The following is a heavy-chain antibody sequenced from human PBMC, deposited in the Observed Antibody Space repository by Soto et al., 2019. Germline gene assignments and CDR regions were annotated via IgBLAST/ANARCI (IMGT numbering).Heavy chain of an antibody. J-gene: IGHJ6*02. CDR3: AREITMIVVVIANYGMDV. CDR2: INAGNGNT. CDR1: GYTFTSYG. V-gene: IGHV1-3*01. Sequence: ASVKVSCKASGYTFTSYGISWVRQAPGQRLEWMGWINAGNGNTKYSQKFQGRVTITRDTSASTAYMELSSLRSEDTAVYYCAREITMIVVVIANYGMDVWGQGATVTVSS. D-gene: IGHD3-22*01.